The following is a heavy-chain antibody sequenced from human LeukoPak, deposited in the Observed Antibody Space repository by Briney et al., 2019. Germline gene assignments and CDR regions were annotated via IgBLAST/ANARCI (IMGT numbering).Heavy chain of an antibody. CDR2: IYHSGST. J-gene: IGHJ6*02. CDR1: GGSITSYY. D-gene: IGHD6-19*01. CDR3: ARDSTPHGYSSGWFHNYYGMDV. Sequence: SETLSLTCTVSGGSITSYYWSWIRQPPGKGLEWIGYIYHSGSTNYNPSLKSRVTISVDTSKNQFSLKVNSVTAADTAVYYCARDSTPHGYSSGWFHNYYGMDVWGQGTTVTVSS. V-gene: IGHV4-59*01.